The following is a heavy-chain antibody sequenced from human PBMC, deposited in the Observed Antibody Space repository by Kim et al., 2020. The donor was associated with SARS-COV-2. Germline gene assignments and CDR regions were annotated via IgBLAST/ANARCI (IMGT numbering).Heavy chain of an antibody. V-gene: IGHV1-69*13. J-gene: IGHJ6*02. CDR1: GGTFSSYA. Sequence: SVKVSCKASGGTFSSYAISWVRQAPGQGLEWMGGIIPIFGTANYAQKFQGRVTITADESTSTAYMELRSRRSEDTAVYYCARDPPYCSGGSCYSPNYYYGMDVWGQGTTVTVSS. CDR2: IIPIFGTA. D-gene: IGHD2-15*01. CDR3: ARDPPYCSGGSCYSPNYYYGMDV.